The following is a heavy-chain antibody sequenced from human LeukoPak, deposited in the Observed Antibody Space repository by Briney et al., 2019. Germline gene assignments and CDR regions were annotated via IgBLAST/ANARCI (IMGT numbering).Heavy chain of an antibody. Sequence: GRSLRLSCVGSGFTFRSYGIHWVRQAPGKGLEWVAVIWYDGSNKYHADSVKGRFTISRDNSKNTVYLQMDSLRAEDTAVYYCARWGTSSVDYWGQGTLVTVSS. CDR2: IWYDGSNK. CDR1: GFTFRSYG. D-gene: IGHD6-6*01. CDR3: ARWGTSSVDY. V-gene: IGHV3-33*01. J-gene: IGHJ4*02.